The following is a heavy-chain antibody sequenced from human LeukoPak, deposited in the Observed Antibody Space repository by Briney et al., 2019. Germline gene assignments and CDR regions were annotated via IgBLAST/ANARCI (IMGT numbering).Heavy chain of an antibody. V-gene: IGHV3-7*01. D-gene: IGHD3-22*01. CDR1: GFTFSSYW. CDR2: IKQDGSEK. Sequence: GGSLRLSCAASGFTFSSYWMSWVRQAPGKGLEWVANIKQDGSEKYYVDSVKGRFTISRDNAKNSLYLQMNSLRAEDTAVYYCARDLYYYDSSGYPYYFDYWGQGTLVTVSS. J-gene: IGHJ4*02. CDR3: ARDLYYYDSSGYPYYFDY.